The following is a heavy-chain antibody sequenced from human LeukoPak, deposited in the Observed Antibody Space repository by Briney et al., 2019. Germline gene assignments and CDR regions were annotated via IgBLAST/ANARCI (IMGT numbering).Heavy chain of an antibody. CDR3: AKRGDASENYYLDY. D-gene: IGHD3-10*01. CDR1: GFIFSSYG. V-gene: IGHV3-30*02. CDR2: IRYDGSNK. J-gene: IGHJ4*02. Sequence: GGSLRLSCAASGFIFSSYGMHWVRQAPGKGLEWVAFIRYDGSNKYYADSVKGRFTISRDNSKNTLYLQMNSLRAEDTAVYYCAKRGDASENYYLDYWGQGTLVTVSS.